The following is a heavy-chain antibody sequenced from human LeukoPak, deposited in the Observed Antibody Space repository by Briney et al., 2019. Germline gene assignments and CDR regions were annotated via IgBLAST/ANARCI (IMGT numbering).Heavy chain of an antibody. Sequence: GGSLRLSCAASGFTFSSYGMHWVRQAPGKGLEWVAVIWYDGSNKYYADSVKGRFTISRDNSKNTLYLQMNSLRAEDTAVYYCAKDGQWRASGWPHYYYFDYWGQGTLVTVSS. CDR3: AKDGQWRASGWPHYYYFDY. J-gene: IGHJ4*02. V-gene: IGHV3-33*06. D-gene: IGHD6-19*01. CDR1: GFTFSSYG. CDR2: IWYDGSNK.